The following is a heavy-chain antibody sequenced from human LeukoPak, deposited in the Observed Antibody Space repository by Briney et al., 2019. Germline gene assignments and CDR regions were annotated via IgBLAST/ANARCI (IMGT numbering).Heavy chain of an antibody. J-gene: IGHJ4*02. CDR2: INHSGST. V-gene: IGHV4-34*01. D-gene: IGHD3-22*01. CDR3: AGRAYDSSGYYLP. Sequence: SETLSLTCAVYGGSFSGYYWSWIRQPPGKWLEWIGEINHSGSTNYNPSLKSRVTISVDTSKNQFSLKLSSVTAADTAVYYCAGRAYDSSGYYLPWGQGTLVTVSS. CDR1: GGSFSGYY.